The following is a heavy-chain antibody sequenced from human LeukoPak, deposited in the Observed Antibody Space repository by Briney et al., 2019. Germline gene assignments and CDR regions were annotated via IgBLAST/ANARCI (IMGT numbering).Heavy chain of an antibody. D-gene: IGHD5-12*01. CDR2: ISGRTGGT. J-gene: IGHJ4*02. V-gene: IGHV3-23*01. CDR3: AKCGNSGCHLIDY. Sequence: AGSLTLSCAASGFTFNTNAMSWVRQAQGKGLGWVSAISGRTGGTYYVDSVKGRFTISRDNSKSTLYLQMDSLRAEDTAVYYCAKCGNSGCHLIDYWGQGTLVTVSS. CDR1: GFTFNTNA.